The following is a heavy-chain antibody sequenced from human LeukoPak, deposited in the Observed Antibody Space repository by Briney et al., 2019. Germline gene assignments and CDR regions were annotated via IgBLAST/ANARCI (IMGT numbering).Heavy chain of an antibody. V-gene: IGHV3-13*01. J-gene: IGHJ5*02. Sequence: GGSLRLSCVASGFAFSNYDFHWVRQAAGKGLEWVSGICKAGDIYYADYAKGRFTLSRENDRNSLYLQMNSLRAEDTAVYYCARGAEGGFDPWGQGTLVTVSS. CDR1: GFAFSNYD. D-gene: IGHD3-16*01. CDR3: ARGAEGGFDP. CDR2: ICKAGDI.